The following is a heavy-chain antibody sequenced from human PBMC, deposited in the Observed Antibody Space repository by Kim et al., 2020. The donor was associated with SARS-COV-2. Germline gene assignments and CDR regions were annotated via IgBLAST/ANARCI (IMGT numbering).Heavy chain of an antibody. CDR1: GFTFSNAW. CDR2: IKSKTDGGTT. D-gene: IGHD3-22*01. V-gene: IGHV3-15*01. Sequence: GGSLRLSCAASGFTFSNAWMSWVRQAPGKGLEWVGRIKSKTDGGTTDYAAPVKGRFTISRDDSKNTLYLQMNSLKTEDTAVYYCTTGPTREAYYYDSSAMAEGPWGQGTLVTVSS. J-gene: IGHJ5*02. CDR3: TTGPTREAYYYDSSAMAEGP.